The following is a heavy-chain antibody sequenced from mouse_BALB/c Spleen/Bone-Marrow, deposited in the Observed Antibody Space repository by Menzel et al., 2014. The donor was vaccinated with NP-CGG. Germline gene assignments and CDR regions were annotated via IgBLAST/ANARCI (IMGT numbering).Heavy chain of an antibody. J-gene: IGHJ3*01. V-gene: IGHV2-2*02. Sequence: QVQLKESGPGLVQPSQSLSITCTVSGFSLTSYGVHWVRQSPGKGLEWLGVIWRGGSTDYNAAFISRLSISKDNSKSQVFFKMNSLQANDTAIYYCARNFGLAWFAYWGQGTLVTVSA. CDR2: IWRGGST. D-gene: IGHD4-1*01. CDR3: ARNFGLAWFAY. CDR1: GFSLTSYG.